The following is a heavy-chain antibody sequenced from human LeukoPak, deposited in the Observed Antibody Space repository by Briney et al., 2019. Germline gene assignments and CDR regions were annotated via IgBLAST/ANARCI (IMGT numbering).Heavy chain of an antibody. D-gene: IGHD5-12*01. V-gene: IGHV3-23*01. J-gene: IGHJ4*02. CDR2: ISGDGGST. CDR3: AKAAANVATEDYFDN. Sequence: GGSLRLSCAASRFTFSNYAMNWVRQAPGQGLEWVSAISGDGGSTSYADSVKGRGTISRDNSKNMLYLQMDSLRVDDTAVYYCAKAAANVATEDYFDNWGQGTLVTVSS. CDR1: RFTFSNYA.